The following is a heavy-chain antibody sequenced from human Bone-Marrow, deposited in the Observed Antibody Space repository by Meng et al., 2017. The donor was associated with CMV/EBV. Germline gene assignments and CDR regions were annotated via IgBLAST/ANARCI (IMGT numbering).Heavy chain of an antibody. CDR3: ARGNAPTTVAKYYYYYYGMDV. D-gene: IGHD4-11*01. CDR2: INPNSDAT. CDR1: GYTFTDYY. V-gene: IGHV1-2*02. J-gene: IGHJ6*02. Sequence: ASVKVSCKPSGYTFTDYYIHWVRQAPGHGLEWMGWINPNSDATNYAQKFRGRLTLTRDTSIRAAYMELSSLRSEDTAVYYCARGNAPTTVAKYYYYYYGMDVWGQGTTVTVSS.